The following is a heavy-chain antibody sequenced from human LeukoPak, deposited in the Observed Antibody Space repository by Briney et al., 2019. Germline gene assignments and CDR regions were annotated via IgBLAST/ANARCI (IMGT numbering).Heavy chain of an antibody. CDR1: GYTFTGYY. V-gene: IGHV1-2*02. Sequence: ASVKVSCKASGYTFTGYYMHWVRQAPGQGLEWMGWINPNSGGTNYAQKFQGRVTMTRDTSISTAYMELSRLRSNDTAVYYCAKDEGFYDILTGYLLRGTTFDYWGQGTLVTVSS. J-gene: IGHJ4*02. D-gene: IGHD3-9*01. CDR2: INPNSGGT. CDR3: AKDEGFYDILTGYLLRGTTFDY.